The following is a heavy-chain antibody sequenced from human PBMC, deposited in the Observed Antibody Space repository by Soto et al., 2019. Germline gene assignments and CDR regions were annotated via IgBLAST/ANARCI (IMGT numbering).Heavy chain of an antibody. V-gene: IGHV3-33*01. D-gene: IGHD6-13*01. CDR3: ATSTGQLVIVA. CDR2: IWYDGSNK. CDR1: GVTFSSYG. J-gene: IGHJ5*01. Sequence: WGSLRLSCAAAGVTFSSYGMHWFRKAPGKGLEWVAVIWYDGSNKYYADSVKGRFTISRDNSKNTLYLQMNSLRAEDTAVYYCATSTGQLVIVAWGHGTLVTVSS.